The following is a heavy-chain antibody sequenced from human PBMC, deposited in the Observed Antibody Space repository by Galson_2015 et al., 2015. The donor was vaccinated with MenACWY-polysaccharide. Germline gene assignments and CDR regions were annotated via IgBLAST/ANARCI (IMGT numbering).Heavy chain of an antibody. D-gene: IGHD6-25*01. CDR1: GDSTRSGGYY. CDR2: IHYRGST. J-gene: IGHJ4*02. V-gene: IGHV4-31*03. Sequence: TLSLTCNVSGDSTRSGGYYWSWIRQRPGKGLEWMGYIHYRGSTSYNPSLKSRLLISGDASNGQFSLKLSSVTAADTAVYYCARYNIAAGDFDYWGQGAWSPSPQ. CDR3: ARYNIAAGDFDY.